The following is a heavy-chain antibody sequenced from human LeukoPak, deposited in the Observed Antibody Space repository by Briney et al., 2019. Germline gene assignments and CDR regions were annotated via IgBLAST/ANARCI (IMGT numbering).Heavy chain of an antibody. V-gene: IGHV4-59*01. CDR3: AVAMTTVANFDY. D-gene: IGHD4-23*01. Sequence: SETLSLTCTVSGGSISSYYWSWIRQPPGKGLEWIGYIYYSGSTNYNPSLKSRVTISVDTSKNQFSLKLSSVTAADTAVYYCAVAMTTVANFDYWGQGTLVTVSS. CDR1: GGSISSYY. CDR2: IYYSGST. J-gene: IGHJ4*02.